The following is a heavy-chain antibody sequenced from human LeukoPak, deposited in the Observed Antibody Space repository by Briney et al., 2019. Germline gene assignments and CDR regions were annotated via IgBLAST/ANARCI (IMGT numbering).Heavy chain of an antibody. CDR1: GGSFSGYY. Sequence: QASETLSLTCAVYGGSFSGYYWSWIRQPPGKGLEWIGEINHSGSTNYNPSLKSRVTISVDTSKTQFSLKLSSVTAADTAVYYCARPRRGGNSGQASIAFDIWGQGTIVTVSS. J-gene: IGHJ3*02. D-gene: IGHD4-23*01. CDR2: INHSGST. V-gene: IGHV4-34*01. CDR3: ARPRRGGNSGQASIAFDI.